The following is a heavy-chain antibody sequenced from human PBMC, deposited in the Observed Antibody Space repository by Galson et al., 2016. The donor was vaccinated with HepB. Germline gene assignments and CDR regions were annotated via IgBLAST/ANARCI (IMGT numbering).Heavy chain of an antibody. V-gene: IGHV3-7*01. CDR3: ASAVRGYSVDI. J-gene: IGHJ3*02. CDR1: GFTFSSYG. CDR2: IKTDGSEK. Sequence: SLRLSCAASGFTFSSYGMRWVRQAPGKGLECVGNIKTDGSEKYYVDSVKGRFTIPRDNAKNSLYLQMNSLRAEDTALYYCASAVRGYSVDIWGQGTMVTVSS. D-gene: IGHD5-18*01.